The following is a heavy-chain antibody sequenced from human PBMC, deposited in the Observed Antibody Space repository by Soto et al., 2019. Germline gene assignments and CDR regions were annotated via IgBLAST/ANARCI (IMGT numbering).Heavy chain of an antibody. CDR1: GFTFNNYA. J-gene: IGHJ4*02. D-gene: IGHD1-26*01. V-gene: IGHV3-23*01. Sequence: GGSLRLSCAASGFTFNNYAMSWVRQAPGKGLEWVSSISGGGGSTYYADSMKGRFTISRDNSKNTLYLQMNSLRAEDTALDYCAKRRVGSGSSPPHFDYWGQGTLVTVSS. CDR3: AKRRVGSGSSPPHFDY. CDR2: ISGGGGST.